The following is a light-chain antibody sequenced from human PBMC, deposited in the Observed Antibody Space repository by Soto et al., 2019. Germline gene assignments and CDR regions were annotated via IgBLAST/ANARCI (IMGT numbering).Light chain of an antibody. CDR1: QSVDND. CDR3: QQRSNWPPIT. J-gene: IGKJ5*01. CDR2: DAS. V-gene: IGKV3D-15*01. Sequence: EIVMTQSPATLSVSPGDRATLSCRASQSVDNDLAWYQQKPGQPPRLLIYDASTRATGIPARFSGSGSGTEFTLTISSLQSEDFAVYYCQQRSNWPPITFGQGTRLEIK.